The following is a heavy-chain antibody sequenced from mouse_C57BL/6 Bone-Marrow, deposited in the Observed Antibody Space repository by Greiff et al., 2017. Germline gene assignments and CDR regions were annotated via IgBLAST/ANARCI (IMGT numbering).Heavy chain of an antibody. CDR1: GYTFTSYW. CDR2: IHPNSGST. CDR3: ARWLGFDY. J-gene: IGHJ2*01. D-gene: IGHD3-3*01. V-gene: IGHV1-64*01. Sequence: QVQLQQPGAELVKPGASVKLSCKASGYTFTSYWMHWVKQRPGQGLEWIGMIHPNSGSTNYNEKFKSKATLTVDKSSSTAYMQLSSLTSKDSAVYYCARWLGFDYWGQGATLTVSS.